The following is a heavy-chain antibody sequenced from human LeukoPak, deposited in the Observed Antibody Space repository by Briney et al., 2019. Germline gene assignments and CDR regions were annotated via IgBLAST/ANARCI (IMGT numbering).Heavy chain of an antibody. CDR2: IYYSGRT. V-gene: IGHV4-59*01. Sequence: SETLSLTCTVSGGSISSYYWTWIRQPPGKGLEWIGYIYYSGRTNYNPSLKRRVTISVDTSKNQFSLRLTSVTAADTAVYYCARDSPHYYDSSGKPTVDYWGQGTLVTVSS. CDR1: GGSISSYY. D-gene: IGHD3-22*01. CDR3: ARDSPHYYDSSGKPTVDY. J-gene: IGHJ4*02.